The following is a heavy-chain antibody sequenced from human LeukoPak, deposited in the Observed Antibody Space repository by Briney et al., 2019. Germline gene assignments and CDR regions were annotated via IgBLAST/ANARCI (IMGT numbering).Heavy chain of an antibody. CDR1: GYSFNTYW. Sequence: GESLKIPCKGTGYSFNTYWVGWVRQMPVKGLEWMGIIYPGDSDTKYSPSFQGQVTISADKSISTAYLQWSSLKASDAAMYYCARPDSSSWYVDYWGQGTLVTVSS. J-gene: IGHJ4*02. CDR2: IYPGDSDT. CDR3: ARPDSSSWYVDY. D-gene: IGHD6-13*01. V-gene: IGHV5-51*01.